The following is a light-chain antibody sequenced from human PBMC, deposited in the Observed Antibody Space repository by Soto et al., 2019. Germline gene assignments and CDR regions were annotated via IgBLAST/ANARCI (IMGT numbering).Light chain of an antibody. V-gene: IGKV1-27*01. CDR1: QGISSF. CDR3: QNYDSAPIT. CDR2: SAS. Sequence: DVQMTQSPSSLSASVGDRVTITCRASQGISSFLAWYQQIPGKVPKLLIYSASTLQPGVPSRFSGSGSGTDFTLTINSLQPDDIATYYCQNYDSAPITFGQGTRLEIK. J-gene: IGKJ5*01.